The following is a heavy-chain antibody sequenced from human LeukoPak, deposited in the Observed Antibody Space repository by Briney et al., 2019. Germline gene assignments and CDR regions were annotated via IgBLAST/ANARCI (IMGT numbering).Heavy chain of an antibody. D-gene: IGHD3-22*01. J-gene: IGHJ1*01. V-gene: IGHV3-33*01. CDR1: GFTFSSYG. CDR3: ARDYYDSSGHYSEYFQH. CDR2: IWYDGSNK. Sequence: GRSLRLSCAASGFTFSSYGMHWVRQAPGKGLEWVAVIWYDGSNKYYADSVKGRFTISRDNSRNTLYLQMNSLRAEDTAVYYCARDYYDSSGHYSEYFQHWGQGTLVTVSS.